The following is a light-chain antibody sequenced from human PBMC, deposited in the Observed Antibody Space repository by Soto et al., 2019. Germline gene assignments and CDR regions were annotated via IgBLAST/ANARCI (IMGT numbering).Light chain of an antibody. CDR2: RAD. V-gene: IGLV1-47*01. Sequence: QAVVTQPPSASGAPGQTVTISCSGRSSNIGSNYVYWYQQLPETAPRLLLYRADQRPSGIPDRFSGSKSGTSASLAISGLRSEDEADYYCAAWDDTLSGLVFGGGNKLTVL. J-gene: IGLJ2*01. CDR1: SSNIGSNY. CDR3: AAWDDTLSGLV.